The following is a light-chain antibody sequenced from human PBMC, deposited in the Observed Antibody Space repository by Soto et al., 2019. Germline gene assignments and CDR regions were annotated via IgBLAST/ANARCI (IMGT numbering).Light chain of an antibody. CDR2: EVS. CDR3: SSYRNTNTWV. CDR1: SSDVGAYNY. J-gene: IGLJ3*02. V-gene: IGLV2-14*01. Sequence: QSVLTQPASVSGSPGQSITISCTGTSSDVGAYNYVSWYQQHPGKAPKVMIYEVSNRPSGVSNRFSGSKSGNTASLTIYGLQAEDEDDYYCSSYRNTNTWVFGGGTKLTVL.